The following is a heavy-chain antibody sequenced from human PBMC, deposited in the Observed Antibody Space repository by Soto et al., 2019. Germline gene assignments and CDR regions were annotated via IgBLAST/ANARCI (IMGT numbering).Heavy chain of an antibody. V-gene: IGHV1-58*01. D-gene: IGHD4-17*01. Sequence: SVKVSCKASGFTFTSSAVQWVRQARGQRLEWIGWIVVGSGNTNYAQKFQERVTITRDMSTSTAYMELSSLRSEDTAVYYCAEDIYGDYFQFGYWGQGTLVTVSS. CDR1: GFTFTSSA. CDR2: IVVGSGNT. CDR3: AEDIYGDYFQFGY. J-gene: IGHJ4*02.